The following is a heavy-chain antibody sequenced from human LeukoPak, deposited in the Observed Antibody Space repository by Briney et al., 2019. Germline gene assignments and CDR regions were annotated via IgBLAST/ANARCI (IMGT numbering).Heavy chain of an antibody. J-gene: IGHJ4*02. CDR1: GGSISRYY. D-gene: IGHD6-19*01. V-gene: IGHV4-4*07. CDR2: IYTSGST. CDR3: ARDLGGQWLVVDC. Sequence: PSETLSLPCTLSGGSISRYYWSWIRRPAGRGLEWIGRIYTSGSTNYNPSLKSRVTLSVDTSKNQFSLKLSSVTAADTAVYYCARDLGGQWLVVDCWGQGTLVTVSS.